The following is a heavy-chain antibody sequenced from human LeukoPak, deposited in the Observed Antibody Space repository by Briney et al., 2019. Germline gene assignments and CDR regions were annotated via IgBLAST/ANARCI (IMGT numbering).Heavy chain of an antibody. D-gene: IGHD1-26*01. CDR3: ARDLDNGSYEAFDI. Sequence: ASVKVSCKASGGTFSSYAISWVRQAPGQGLEWMGGIIPIFGTANYAQKFQGRVTITTDESTSTAYMELSSLRSEDTAVYYCARDLDNGSYEAFDIWGQGTMVTVSS. J-gene: IGHJ3*02. V-gene: IGHV1-69*05. CDR2: IIPIFGTA. CDR1: GGTFSSYA.